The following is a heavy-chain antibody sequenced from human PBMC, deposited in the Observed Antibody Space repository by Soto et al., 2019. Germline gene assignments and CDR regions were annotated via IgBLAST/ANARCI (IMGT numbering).Heavy chain of an antibody. CDR1: GGSISSGGYS. CDR2: IYHSGST. V-gene: IGHV4-30-2*01. D-gene: IGHD3-22*01. CDR3: ARGAMIVLLLDALDI. Sequence: SETLSLTCAVSGGSISSGGYSWSWIRQPPGKGLEWIGYIYHSGSTYYNPSLKSRVTISVDRSKNQFSLKLSSVTAADTAVYYCARGAMIVLLLDALDIWGQETMVNASS. J-gene: IGHJ3*02.